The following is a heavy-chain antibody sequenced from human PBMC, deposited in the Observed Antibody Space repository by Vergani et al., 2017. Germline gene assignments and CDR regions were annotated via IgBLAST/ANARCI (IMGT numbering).Heavy chain of an antibody. D-gene: IGHD3-10*01. CDR2: IIPIFGTA. CDR1: GGTFSSYA. V-gene: IGHV1-69*12. J-gene: IGHJ6*03. CDR3: ARDRGSVIRCGDYMDV. Sequence: QVQLVQSGAEVKKPGSSVKVSCKASGGTFSSYAISWVRQAPGQGLEWMGGIIPIFGTANYAQKFQGRVTITADESTSTAYMELSSLRSEDTAVYYCARDRGSVIRCGDYMDVWGKGTTVTVSS.